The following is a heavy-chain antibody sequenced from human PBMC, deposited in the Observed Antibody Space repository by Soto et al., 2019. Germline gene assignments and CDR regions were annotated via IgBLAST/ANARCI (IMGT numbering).Heavy chain of an antibody. V-gene: IGHV4-34*01. D-gene: IGHD4-4*01. Sequence: SETLSLTCAVYGGSFSGYYWSWIRQPPGKGLEWIGEINHSGSTNYNPSLKSRVTISVDTSKNQFSLKLSSVTAADTAVYYCAILLPRNRNYFRYYYMDVWGKGTTVTVSS. CDR3: AILLPRNRNYFRYYYMDV. J-gene: IGHJ6*03. CDR2: INHSGST. CDR1: GGSFSGYY.